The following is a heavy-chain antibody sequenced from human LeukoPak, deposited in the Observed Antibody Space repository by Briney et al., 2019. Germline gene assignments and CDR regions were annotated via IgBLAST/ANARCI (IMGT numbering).Heavy chain of an antibody. CDR1: GFTFSSYG. Sequence: GGSLRLSCAASGFTFSSYGMHWVRQAPGKGLEWVAVIWYDGSNKYYADSVKGRFTISRDNSKNTLYLQMNSLRAEDTAVYYCARDHSSGWYSNYFDYWGQGTLVTVSS. CDR2: IWYDGSNK. CDR3: ARDHSSGWYSNYFDY. D-gene: IGHD6-19*01. V-gene: IGHV3-33*01. J-gene: IGHJ4*02.